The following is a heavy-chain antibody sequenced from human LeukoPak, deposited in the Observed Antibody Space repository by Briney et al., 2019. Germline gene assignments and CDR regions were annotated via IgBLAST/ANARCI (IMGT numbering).Heavy chain of an antibody. CDR2: VSADGSNK. V-gene: IGHV3-30*03. Sequence: GGSLRLSCEASGFTFSDYGMRWVRQAPGKGLGWVAVVSADGSNKQYADSVKGRFTISRDNSKNTLYLQLNSLRSEDTAVYYCARDRSGSYPYYFDYWGQGTLVTVSS. CDR3: ARDRSGSYPYYFDY. J-gene: IGHJ4*02. D-gene: IGHD1-26*01. CDR1: GFTFSDYG.